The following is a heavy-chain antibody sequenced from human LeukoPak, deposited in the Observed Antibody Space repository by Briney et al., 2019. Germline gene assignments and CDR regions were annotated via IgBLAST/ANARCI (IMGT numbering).Heavy chain of an antibody. CDR1: GFTFSSYW. CDR3: ARENFQY. CDR2: IKPDGSDQ. Sequence: GGSLRLSCAASGFTFSSYWMNWVRQAPGKGLEWVANIKPDGSDQYYVDSVKGRFSISRDNAKNSLYLQMNSLSAEDTAVYYCARENFQYWAQGPLVTVSS. V-gene: IGHV3-7*04. J-gene: IGHJ4*02.